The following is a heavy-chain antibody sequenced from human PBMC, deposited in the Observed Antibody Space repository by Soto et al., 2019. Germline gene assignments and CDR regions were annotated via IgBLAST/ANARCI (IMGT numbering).Heavy chain of an antibody. J-gene: IGHJ4*02. CDR3: TRGGDAYKNGH. V-gene: IGHV4-61*01. D-gene: IGHD2-21*01. CDR2: IHYCGST. Sequence: QVQLQASCPGLVKPSETLSLTCTVPGGSVNIGTYYWSCIRQPPGKGLEWIGFIHYCGSTNYNPSLKSRVTMSVDTSKNQFSLKLTSVNAADTAVYYCTRGGDAYKNGHWGQGTLVTVSS. CDR1: GGSVNIGTYY.